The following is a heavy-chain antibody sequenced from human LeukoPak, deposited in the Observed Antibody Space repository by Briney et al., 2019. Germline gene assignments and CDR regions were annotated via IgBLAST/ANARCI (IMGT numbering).Heavy chain of an antibody. V-gene: IGHV4-39*01. CDR2: IYYSGST. CDR3: ANIERYYYYMDV. D-gene: IGHD5-12*01. Sequence: SETLSLTCTVSGGSITTNSYYWGWIRQPPGKGLEWIGSIYYSGSTYYNPSLKSRVTISVDTSKSQVSLKLSSVTAADTAVYYCANIERYYYYMDVWGKGTTVTVSS. CDR1: GGSITTNSYY. J-gene: IGHJ6*03.